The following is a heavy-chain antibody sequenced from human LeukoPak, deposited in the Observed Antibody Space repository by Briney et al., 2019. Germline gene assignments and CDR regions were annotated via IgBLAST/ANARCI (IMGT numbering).Heavy chain of an antibody. J-gene: IGHJ5*02. CDR2: IYHSGST. CDR1: GYSISSGYY. Sequence: SETLSLTCAVSGYSISSGYYWGWIRQPPGKGLEWIGSIYHSGSTYYNPSLKSRVTISVDTSKNQFSLKLSSVTAADTAVYSCARGRDFWSGYYQTPFDPWGQGTLVTVSS. CDR3: ARGRDFWSGYYQTPFDP. V-gene: IGHV4-38-2*01. D-gene: IGHD3-3*01.